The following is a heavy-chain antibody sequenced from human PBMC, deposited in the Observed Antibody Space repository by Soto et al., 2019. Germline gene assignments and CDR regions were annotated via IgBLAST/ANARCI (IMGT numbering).Heavy chain of an antibody. Sequence: PGGSLRLSCAASGGTFSSYAMNWVRQAPGEGLEWVSGFSGSGGSTYYADSVKGRFTISRDNSKNTLYLQMNSLRAEDTAVYYCAKCTSSISSSLDSWGQGTLVTVSS. V-gene: IGHV3-23*01. CDR3: AKCTSSISSSLDS. D-gene: IGHD6-13*01. J-gene: IGHJ4*02. CDR2: FSGSGGST. CDR1: GGTFSSYA.